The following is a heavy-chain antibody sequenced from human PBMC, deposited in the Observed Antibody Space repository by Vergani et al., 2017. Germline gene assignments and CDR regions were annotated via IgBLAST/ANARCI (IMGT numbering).Heavy chain of an antibody. CDR3: ARDQGIAAAGTLYYFDY. Sequence: QVQLVESGGGVVQPGRSLRLSCAASGFTFSSYGMHWVRQAPGKGLEWVAVIWYDGSNKYYADSVKGRFTIYRDNSKNTLYLQMNSLRAEDTAVYYCARDQGIAAAGTLYYFDYWGQGTLVTVSS. CDR1: GFTFSSYG. D-gene: IGHD6-13*01. CDR2: IWYDGSNK. J-gene: IGHJ4*02. V-gene: IGHV3-33*01.